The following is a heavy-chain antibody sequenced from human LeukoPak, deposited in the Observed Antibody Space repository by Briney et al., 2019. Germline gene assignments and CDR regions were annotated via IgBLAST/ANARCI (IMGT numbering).Heavy chain of an antibody. CDR1: GFSFNTYW. CDR3: TTLYSGAMDY. CDR2: IKTDGSST. D-gene: IGHD1-26*01. Sequence: GGSLRLSCPASGFSFNTYWMYWVRQVPEKGLVWVSRIKTDGSSTSYADSVKGRFTISRDNAKNTLYLQMNSLRAEDTAVYYCTTLYSGAMDYWGQGTLVTVSS. V-gene: IGHV3-74*01. J-gene: IGHJ4*02.